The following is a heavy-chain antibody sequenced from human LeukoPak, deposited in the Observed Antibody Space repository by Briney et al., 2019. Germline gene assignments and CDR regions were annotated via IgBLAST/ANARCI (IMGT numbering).Heavy chain of an antibody. Sequence: GRSLRLSCAASGFTFSSYGMHWVRQAPGKGLEWVAVISYDGSNKYYADSVKGRFTISRDNSKNTLYLQMNSLRAGDTAVYYRAKDLGGSGWYYFDYWGQGTLVTVSS. CDR3: AKDLGGSGWYYFDY. CDR1: GFTFSSYG. D-gene: IGHD6-19*01. CDR2: ISYDGSNK. V-gene: IGHV3-30*18. J-gene: IGHJ4*02.